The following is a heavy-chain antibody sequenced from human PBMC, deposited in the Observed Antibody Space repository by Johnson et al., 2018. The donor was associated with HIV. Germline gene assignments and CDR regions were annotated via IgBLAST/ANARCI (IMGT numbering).Heavy chain of an antibody. Sequence: VQLVESGGGLAQPGRSMRLSCVASGFTFDDYAMHWVRQAPGKGLEWVSGISWNSGSIGYADSVKGRFTISRDNSKNTLYLQMNSLRAEDTAVYYCARVSSEDAFDIWGQGTMVTVSS. V-gene: IGHV3-9*01. CDR3: ARVSSEDAFDI. J-gene: IGHJ3*02. CDR2: ISWNSGSI. CDR1: GFTFDDYA.